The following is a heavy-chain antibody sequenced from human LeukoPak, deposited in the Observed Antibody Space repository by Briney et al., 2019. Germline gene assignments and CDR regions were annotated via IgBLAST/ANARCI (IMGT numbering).Heavy chain of an antibody. Sequence: GGSLRLSCAASGFTFSSYAMSWVRQAPGKGLEWVSGLSGSGGSTYYADSVKGRFTISRDNSNNTLDLQMNSLRAEDTAVYYCAKDLGYCSSTTCYLDYWGQGTLVTVSS. V-gene: IGHV3-23*01. D-gene: IGHD2-2*01. CDR3: AKDLGYCSSTTCYLDY. J-gene: IGHJ4*02. CDR2: LSGSGGST. CDR1: GFTFSSYA.